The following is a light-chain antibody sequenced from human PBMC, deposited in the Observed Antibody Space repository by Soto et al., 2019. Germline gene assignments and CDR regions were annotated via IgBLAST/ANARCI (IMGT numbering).Light chain of an antibody. J-gene: IGKJ4*01. Sequence: DIQMTQSPSTLSASVGDRVAITCRASRNINNLLAWYHQKPGKAPKLLIYKASSLESGVPSRFSGSGSGTEFTLTISSLQPDDFATYYCQRYYTFPLTFGGGTKVEIK. V-gene: IGKV1-5*03. CDR2: KAS. CDR3: QRYYTFPLT. CDR1: RNINNL.